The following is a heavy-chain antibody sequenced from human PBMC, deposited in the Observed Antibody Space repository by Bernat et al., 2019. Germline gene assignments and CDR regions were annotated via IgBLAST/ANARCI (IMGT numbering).Heavy chain of an antibody. CDR1: GFTFSSAW. CDR3: VADWPSESYPFDY. CDR2: IKSKADGGTT. D-gene: IGHD1-26*01. Sequence: EVQLVESGGGLVKPGGSLRLSCAASGFTFSSAWMTWVRQAPGKGLEWAGRIKSKADGGTTDYAAPEKGRFTISRNDSENTMYLQMNSLITEDTAVYYWVADWPSESYPFDYWGQGTLVTVSS. V-gene: IGHV3-15*01. J-gene: IGHJ4*02.